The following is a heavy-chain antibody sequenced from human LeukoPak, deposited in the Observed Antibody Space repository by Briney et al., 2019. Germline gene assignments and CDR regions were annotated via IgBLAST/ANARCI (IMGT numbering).Heavy chain of an antibody. J-gene: IGHJ6*03. Sequence: ASVKVSCKASGYTFTGYYMHWVRQAPGQGLEWMGWINPNSGGTNYAQKFQGRVTMTRDTSISTAYMELRSLRSDDTAVYYCARIPQWLAFYYMDVWGKGTTVTVSS. D-gene: IGHD6-19*01. CDR1: GYTFTGYY. CDR2: INPNSGGT. CDR3: ARIPQWLAFYYMDV. V-gene: IGHV1-2*02.